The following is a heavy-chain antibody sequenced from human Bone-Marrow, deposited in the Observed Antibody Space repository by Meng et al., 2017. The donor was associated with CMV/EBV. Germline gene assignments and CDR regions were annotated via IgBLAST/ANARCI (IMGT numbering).Heavy chain of an antibody. CDR1: GFPFSSYA. CDR3: ARGGDGGIMVRGAVDY. J-gene: IGHJ4*02. V-gene: IGHV3-30*04. D-gene: IGHD3-10*01. Sequence: GESLKISCAASGFPFSSYAMHWVRQAPGKGLEWVAVISYDGNNKYYAESVRGRFTISRDNSKNTLHLQMNSLRAEDTAVYYCARGGDGGIMVRGAVDYWGQGTLVTVSS. CDR2: ISYDGNNK.